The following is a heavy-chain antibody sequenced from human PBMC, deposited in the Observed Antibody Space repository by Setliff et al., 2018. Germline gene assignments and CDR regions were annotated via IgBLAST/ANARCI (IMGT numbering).Heavy chain of an antibody. CDR3: ARSFSRREKFLLDY. CDR2: IIHTGST. Sequence: PSETLSLTCAVYGGSFSSYYWSWIRQPAGKGLERIGEIIHTGSTNYNPSLKSRVTISMDTSKNQFSLRVSSVTAADTAVYYCARSFSRREKFLLDYWGQGALVTVSS. CDR1: GGSFSSYY. J-gene: IGHJ4*02. V-gene: IGHV4-34*12.